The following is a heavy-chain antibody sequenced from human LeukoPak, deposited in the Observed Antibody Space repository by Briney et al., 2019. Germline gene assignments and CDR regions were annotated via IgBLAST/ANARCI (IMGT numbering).Heavy chain of an antibody. D-gene: IGHD3-10*01. J-gene: IGHJ4*02. V-gene: IGHV3-23*01. Sequence: GGSLRLSCAASGFTFSSYTMSWVRQAPGKGLEWVSAISHTSEYTYHADSVKGRFTISRDNSKNTLYLQMNSLRAEDTAMYYCAKGSSAGRPYYFDYWGQGALVTVSS. CDR3: AKGSSAGRPYYFDY. CDR2: ISHTSEYT. CDR1: GFTFSSYT.